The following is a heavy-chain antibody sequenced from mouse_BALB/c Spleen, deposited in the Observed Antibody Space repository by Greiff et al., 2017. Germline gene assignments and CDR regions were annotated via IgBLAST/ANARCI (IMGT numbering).Heavy chain of an antibody. CDR3: ARGGSTMISGYYFDY. J-gene: IGHJ2*01. D-gene: IGHD2-4*01. CDR2: IWGDGST. V-gene: IGHV2-6-7*01. CDR1: GFSLTGYG. Sequence: VKLVESGPGLVAPSQSLSITCTVSGFSLTGYGVNWVRQPPGKGLEWLGMIWGDGSTDYNSALKSRLSISKDNSKSQVFLKMNSLQTDDTARYYCARGGSTMISGYYFDYWGQGTTLTVSS.